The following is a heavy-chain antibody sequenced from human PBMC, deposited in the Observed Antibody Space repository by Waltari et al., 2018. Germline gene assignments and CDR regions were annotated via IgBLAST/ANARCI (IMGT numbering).Heavy chain of an antibody. Sequence: QVQLQESGPGLVKPSQTLSLTCTVSGGSISSGGYYWSWIRQHPGKGLEWIGYIYYSGSTYYNPSLKSRVTISVDTSKNQFSLKLSSVTAADTAVYYCAREIQDYYGSGSYYNSYWYFDLWGRGTLVTVSS. CDR3: AREIQDYYGSGSYYNSYWYFDL. J-gene: IGHJ2*01. CDR1: GGSISSGGYY. CDR2: IYYSGST. V-gene: IGHV4-31*03. D-gene: IGHD3-10*01.